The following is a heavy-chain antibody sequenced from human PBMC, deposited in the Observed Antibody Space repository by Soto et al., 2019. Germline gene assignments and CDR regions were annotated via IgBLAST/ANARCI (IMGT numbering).Heavy chain of an antibody. CDR2: IVVGSGNT. D-gene: IGHD2-2*03. Sequence: SVKVSCKASGFTFTSSAMQWVRQARGQRLEWIGWIVVGSGNTNYAQKFQERVTITRDMSTSTAYMELSSLRSEDTAVYYCASDHGYCSSTSFYGWGYYYYAMDVWG. V-gene: IGHV1-58*02. CDR1: GFTFTSSA. CDR3: ASDHGYCSSTSFYGWGYYYYAMDV. J-gene: IGHJ6*02.